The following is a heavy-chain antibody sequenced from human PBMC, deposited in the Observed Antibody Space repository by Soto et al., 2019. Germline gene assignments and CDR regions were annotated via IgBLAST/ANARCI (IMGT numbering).Heavy chain of an antibody. CDR3: AKDQWLVPFAFDY. CDR1: GFTFSSYA. V-gene: IGHV3-23*01. Sequence: PGGSLRLSCAASGFTFSSYAMSWVRQAPGEGLEWVSAISGSGGSTYYADSVKGRFTISRDNSKNTLYLQMNSLRAEDTAVYYCAKDQWLVPFAFDYWGQGTLVTVSS. CDR2: ISGSGGST. J-gene: IGHJ4*02. D-gene: IGHD6-19*01.